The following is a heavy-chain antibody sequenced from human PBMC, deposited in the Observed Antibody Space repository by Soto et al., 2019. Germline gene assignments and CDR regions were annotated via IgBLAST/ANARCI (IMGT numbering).Heavy chain of an antibody. J-gene: IGHJ3*02. CDR1: GYRFTRHW. CDR3: ARVGDYDSSGYYGAFDI. D-gene: IGHD3-22*01. V-gene: IGHV5-51*01. Sequence: GESLKISCKGSGYRFTRHWIGWVRQMPGKGLEWMGIIYPGDSNTRYSPSFQGQVTISADRSISTAHLQWSSLKASDTAMYYCARVGDYDSSGYYGAFDIWGQGTMVTVSS. CDR2: IYPGDSNT.